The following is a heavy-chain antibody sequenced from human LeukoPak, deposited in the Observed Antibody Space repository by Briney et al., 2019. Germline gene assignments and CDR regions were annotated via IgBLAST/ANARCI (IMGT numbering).Heavy chain of an antibody. Sequence: PGGSLRLSCAASGFTFSSFSMNWVRQAPGKGLEWVSYFSTSSGTISYADSVKGRFTISRDDAKNSLYLQMNSLRDEDTAVYYCARDKDFGFDYWGQEPWSPSLQ. V-gene: IGHV3-48*02. CDR1: GFTFSSFS. CDR3: ARDKDFGFDY. J-gene: IGHJ4*01. D-gene: IGHD3-10*01. CDR2: FSTSSGTI.